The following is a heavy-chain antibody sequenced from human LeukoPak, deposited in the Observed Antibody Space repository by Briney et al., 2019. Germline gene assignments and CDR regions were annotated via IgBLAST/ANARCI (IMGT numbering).Heavy chain of an antibody. CDR3: ARDLPGGGLDY. CDR2: MSYDGGDK. D-gene: IGHD1-14*01. J-gene: IGHJ4*02. Sequence: GGSLRLSCAASGFTFSGYAMDWVRQAPGKGLEWVAFMSYDGGDKQYLDSVKGRFTLSRDNSNKTLYLEMNRLTPDDTAVYYCARDLPGGGLDYWGQGILVTVSS. V-gene: IGHV3-30-3*01. CDR1: GFTFSGYA.